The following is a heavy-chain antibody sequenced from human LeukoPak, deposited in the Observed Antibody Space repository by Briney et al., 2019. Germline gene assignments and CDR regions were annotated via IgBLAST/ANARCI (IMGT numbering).Heavy chain of an antibody. V-gene: IGHV3-21*01. CDR3: ARAKVGALAGGAFDI. CDR1: GFTFSSYS. J-gene: IGHJ3*02. CDR2: ISSSSSYI. D-gene: IGHD1-26*01. Sequence: GGSLRLSCAASGFTFSSYSMNWVRQAPGKGLEWVSSISSSSSYIYYADSVKGRFTISRDNAKNSLYLQMNSLRVEDTAVYYCARAKVGALAGGAFDIWGQGTMVTVSS.